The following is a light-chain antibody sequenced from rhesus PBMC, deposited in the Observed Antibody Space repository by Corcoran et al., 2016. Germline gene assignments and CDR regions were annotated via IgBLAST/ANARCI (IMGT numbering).Light chain of an antibody. CDR3: QQYNDLRWT. J-gene: IGKJ1*01. V-gene: IGKV3-40*03. Sequence: EIVMTQSPATLSLSPGETATLSCRASETIGTYLAWYHQKPGQAPNLLFHCSYFRATGIPDRFIGRGSKTEFTRNISSMEPEDVGIYHGQQYNDLRWTFGQGTKVEIK. CDR1: ETIGTY. CDR2: CSY.